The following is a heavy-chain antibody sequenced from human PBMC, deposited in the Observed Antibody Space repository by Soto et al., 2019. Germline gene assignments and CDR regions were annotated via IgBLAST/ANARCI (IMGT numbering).Heavy chain of an antibody. Sequence: ASVKVSCKVSGYTLTELSMHWVRQAPGKGLEWKGGFDPEDGETIYAQKFQGRVTMTEDTSTDTAYMELSSLRSEDTAVYYCATWTVITGFESRYPVYYYGMDVWGQGTTVTVSS. D-gene: IGHD3-10*01. CDR1: GYTLTELS. CDR3: ATWTVITGFESRYPVYYYGMDV. CDR2: FDPEDGET. V-gene: IGHV1-24*01. J-gene: IGHJ6*02.